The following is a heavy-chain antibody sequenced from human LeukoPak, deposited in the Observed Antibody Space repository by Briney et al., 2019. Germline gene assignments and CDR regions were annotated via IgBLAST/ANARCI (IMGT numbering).Heavy chain of an antibody. CDR3: ARGDGSGSGRWFDP. J-gene: IGHJ5*02. CDR2: IYHTGST. D-gene: IGHD3-10*01. CDR1: GASISSGTDS. V-gene: IGHV4-30-2*01. Sequence: PSETLSLTCTVSGASISSGTDSWSWIRQPPGEGLEWIGYIYHTGSTYYNPSLKGRVTISVDRSKNQFSLNLNFVTAADTALYYCARGDGSGSGRWFDPWGQGTLITVSS.